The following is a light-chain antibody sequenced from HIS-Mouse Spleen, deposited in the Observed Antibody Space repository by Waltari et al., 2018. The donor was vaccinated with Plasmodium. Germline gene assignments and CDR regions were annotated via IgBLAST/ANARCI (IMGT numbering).Light chain of an antibody. CDR3: QQYNNWSFT. CDR2: GAS. Sequence: ELVMTQSPATLSVSPGERANLSCRASQSVSSNLAWYQQKPGQAPRLPIYGASTRATGIPARFSGSGSGTEFTLTISSLQSEDFAVYYCQQYNNWSFTFGPGTKVDIK. CDR1: QSVSSN. J-gene: IGKJ3*01. V-gene: IGKV3-15*01.